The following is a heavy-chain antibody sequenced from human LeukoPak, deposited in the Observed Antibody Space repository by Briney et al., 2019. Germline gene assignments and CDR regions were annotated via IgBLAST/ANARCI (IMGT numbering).Heavy chain of an antibody. CDR3: ARGIGVVPAAIRRWWFDP. J-gene: IGHJ5*02. Sequence: PSETLSLTCTLSGRSISSYYWSWIRQPPGKGLECIGYIYYRGCTNYNPSLKTRVPISVQMSNNQSSLKLRSVNPGHRPGFYCARGIGVVPAAIRRWWFDPWGQGTLVTVSS. CDR2: IYYRGCT. D-gene: IGHD2-2*02. V-gene: IGHV4-59*01. CDR1: GRSISSYY.